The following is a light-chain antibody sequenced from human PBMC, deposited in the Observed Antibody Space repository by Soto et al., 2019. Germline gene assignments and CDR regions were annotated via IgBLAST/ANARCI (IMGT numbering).Light chain of an antibody. J-gene: IGLJ2*01. CDR1: ISNVGKNF. V-gene: IGLV1-51*01. CDR2: DNQ. Sequence: QSLLTQPPSLSAAPGQKVSISCSGSISNVGKNFVSWYQHVPGKAPKLLIYDNQKRPSGIPDRFSASKSGTLATLDITGLQTGDEADYYCGTWDSSLTIGVIFGGGTK. CDR3: GTWDSSLTIGVI.